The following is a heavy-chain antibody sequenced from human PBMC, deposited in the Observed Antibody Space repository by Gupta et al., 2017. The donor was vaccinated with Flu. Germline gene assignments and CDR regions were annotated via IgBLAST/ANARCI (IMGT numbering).Heavy chain of an antibody. V-gene: IGHV3-9*01. J-gene: IGHJ4*02. CDR3: VKVISGGDYSFDS. D-gene: IGHD4-17*01. CDR1: GFSFDDYA. Sequence: EVHLVESGGGLVQPGGSLRLSCVVSGFSFDDYAMHWVRQPPGKGLQWVSSITWNSESIGYADSVRGRFAISRDNAKNSLFLQMNSLRAEDTALYFCVKVISGGDYSFDSWGQGTLVTVSS. CDR2: ITWNSESI.